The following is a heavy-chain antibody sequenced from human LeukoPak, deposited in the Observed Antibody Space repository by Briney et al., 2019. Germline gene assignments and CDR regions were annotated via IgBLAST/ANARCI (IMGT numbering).Heavy chain of an antibody. CDR1: GLTFSNYA. J-gene: IGHJ5*02. D-gene: IGHD3-10*01. CDR3: AREAGPYYYGSGSYYNVYHWFDP. V-gene: IGHV3-30*04. CDR2: ISYDDTNK. Sequence: GGSLRLSCAASGLTFSNYALHWVRQAPGKGLEWVAVISYDDTNKYYVDSVKGRFTISRDNSKNTLYLQMNSLRAEDTAVYYCAREAGPYYYGSGSYYNVYHWFDPWGQGTLVTVSS.